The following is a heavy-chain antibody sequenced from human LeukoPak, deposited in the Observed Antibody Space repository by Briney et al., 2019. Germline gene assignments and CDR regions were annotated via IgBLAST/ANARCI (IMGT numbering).Heavy chain of an antibody. D-gene: IGHD3-3*01. V-gene: IGHV1-2*02. CDR1: GYTFTSYY. J-gene: IGHJ3*02. Sequence: GASVKVSCKASGYTFTSYYIHWVRQAPGQGLEWMGLINPNSGGTNYAQKFQGRVTMTRDTSISTAYMELSRLRSDDTAVYYCARWTPGWSGYSNAFDIWGQGTMVTVSS. CDR2: INPNSGGT. CDR3: ARWTPGWSGYSNAFDI.